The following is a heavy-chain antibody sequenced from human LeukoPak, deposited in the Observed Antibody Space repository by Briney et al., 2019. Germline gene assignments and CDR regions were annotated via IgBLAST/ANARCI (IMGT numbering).Heavy chain of an antibody. J-gene: IGHJ3*02. Sequence: GGSLRLSCAASGFTFSSHAMHWVRQAPGKGLEYVSTISGNGGSTYYANSVKGRFTISRDNSRNTLYLQMGSLKAEDLAVYYCARERYSVYDYDAFGIWGQGTMVTVSS. V-gene: IGHV3-64*01. CDR1: GFTFSSHA. CDR3: ARERYSVYDYDAFGI. D-gene: IGHD5/OR15-5a*01. CDR2: ISGNGGST.